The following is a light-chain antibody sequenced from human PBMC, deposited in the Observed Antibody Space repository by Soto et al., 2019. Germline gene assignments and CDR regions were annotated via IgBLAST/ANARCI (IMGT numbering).Light chain of an antibody. CDR2: DAS. CDR3: LERSNWPRT. CDR1: QSVSNN. J-gene: IGKJ2*01. V-gene: IGKV3-11*01. Sequence: EIVLTQSPATLSLSPGERATLSCRASQSVSNNLAWYQQRPGQAPSLLIYDASSRATAIPDRSSSSGSGTDFTLTISSLEAEDFGVYYCLERSNWPRTFGQGAKLDIK.